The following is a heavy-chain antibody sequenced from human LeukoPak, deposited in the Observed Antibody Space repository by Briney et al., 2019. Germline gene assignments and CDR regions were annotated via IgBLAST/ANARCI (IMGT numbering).Heavy chain of an antibody. CDR1: GFTFSSYG. V-gene: IGHV3-30*02. CDR3: AKERDYYDSSGPSLSFDI. D-gene: IGHD3-22*01. Sequence: GGSLRLSCAASGFTFSSYGMHWVRQAPGKGLEWVAVIWYDGSNKYYADSVKGRFTISRDNSKNTLYLQMNSLRAEDTAVYYCAKERDYYDSSGPSLSFDIWGQGTMVTVSS. CDR2: IWYDGSNK. J-gene: IGHJ3*02.